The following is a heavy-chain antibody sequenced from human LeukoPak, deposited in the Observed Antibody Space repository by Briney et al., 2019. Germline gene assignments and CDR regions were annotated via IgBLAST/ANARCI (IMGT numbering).Heavy chain of an antibody. CDR2: IYTRGNT. Sequence: SETLSLTCTVSGGSISSDNYYWSWIRQPAGKGLEWIGRIYTRGNTNYNPSLKSRVTISVDTSKNQFSLKLSSVTAADTAVYYCASSYGSGSYYIFSHFDYWGQGTLVTVSS. V-gene: IGHV4-61*02. CDR3: ASSYGSGSYYIFSHFDY. CDR1: GGSISSDNYY. J-gene: IGHJ4*02. D-gene: IGHD3-10*01.